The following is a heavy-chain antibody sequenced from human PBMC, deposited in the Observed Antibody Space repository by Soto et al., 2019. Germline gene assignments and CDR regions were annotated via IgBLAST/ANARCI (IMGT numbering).Heavy chain of an antibody. Sequence: QITLKESGPTLVKPTQTLTLTCTFSGFSLRTSGVAVGWIRQPPGKALEWLALIYWNDDKRYRPSLKSRLTIAKDTSKNQVVLTMTNMDPVDTATYYCGHRQRYNWNDGGWFDPWGQGILVTVSS. D-gene: IGHD1-1*01. CDR3: GHRQRYNWNDGGWFDP. CDR2: IYWNDDK. V-gene: IGHV2-5*01. CDR1: GFSLRTSGVA. J-gene: IGHJ5*02.